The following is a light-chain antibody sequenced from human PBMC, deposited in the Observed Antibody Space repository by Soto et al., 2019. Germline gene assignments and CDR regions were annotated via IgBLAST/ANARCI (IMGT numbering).Light chain of an antibody. CDR2: DAY. CDR1: QSVRNY. CDR3: KQYGSSPWT. J-gene: IGKJ1*01. Sequence: EIVLTQSPGTLSLSPGERATLSCRASQSVRNYLAWYQQKPGQAPRLLIYDAYYRATGIQARFSGSGSGTDFTLTIRRLEPEDFAVYYCKQYGSSPWTFGQGTKVDIK. V-gene: IGKV3-20*01.